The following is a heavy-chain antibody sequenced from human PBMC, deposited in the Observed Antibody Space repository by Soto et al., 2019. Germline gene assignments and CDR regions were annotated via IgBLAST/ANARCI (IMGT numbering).Heavy chain of an antibody. D-gene: IGHD3-3*01. CDR1: GYTFTSYD. CDR2: MNPNSGNT. Sequence: QVQLVQSGAEVKKPGASVKVSCKASGYTFTSYDINRVRQATGQGLEWMGWMNPNSGNTGYAQKFQGRVTMTRNTSISTAYMELSSLRSEDTAVYYCARGIRDFWSGYYNNWFDPWGQGTLVTVSS. CDR3: ARGIRDFWSGYYNNWFDP. V-gene: IGHV1-8*01. J-gene: IGHJ5*02.